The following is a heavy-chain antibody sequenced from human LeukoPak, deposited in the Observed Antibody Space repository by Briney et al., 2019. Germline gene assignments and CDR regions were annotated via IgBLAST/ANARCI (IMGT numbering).Heavy chain of an antibody. CDR1: GGSISSSAW. V-gene: IGHV4-4*02. D-gene: IGHD6-13*01. Sequence: PSETLSLTCAVSGGSISSSAWWSWVRQPPGNGLEWIGEVYHSGSTNYNSFLKSRVTISVDKSKNQFSLKLTSATAADTAVYYCARDLGSSWFEPLDYWGQGILVIVSS. CDR3: ARDLGSSWFEPLDY. J-gene: IGHJ4*02. CDR2: VYHSGST.